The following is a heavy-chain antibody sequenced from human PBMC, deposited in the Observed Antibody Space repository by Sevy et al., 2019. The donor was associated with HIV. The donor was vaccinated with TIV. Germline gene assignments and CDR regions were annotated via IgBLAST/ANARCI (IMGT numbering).Heavy chain of an antibody. D-gene: IGHD6-13*01. Sequence: GGSLRLSCAASGFTFSSYWMSWVRQAPGKGLEWVANIKQDGSEKYYVDSVKGRFTISRDNAKNSLYLQMNSLRAEDTAVYYCARETRDSSSWYVGEYYYYYGMDVWGQGTTVTVSS. CDR1: GFTFSSYW. J-gene: IGHJ6*02. CDR2: IKQDGSEK. CDR3: ARETRDSSSWYVGEYYYYYGMDV. V-gene: IGHV3-7*01.